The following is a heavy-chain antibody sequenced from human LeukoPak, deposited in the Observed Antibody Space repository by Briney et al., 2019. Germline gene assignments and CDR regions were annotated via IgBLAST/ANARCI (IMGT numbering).Heavy chain of an antibody. D-gene: IGHD2-15*01. J-gene: IGHJ4*02. CDR1: GGTFSSYA. CDR2: IIPIFGTA. CDR3: ARDIGGLIGAANDY. Sequence: GASVKVSYKASGGTFSSYAISWVRQAPGQGLEWMGGIIPIFGTANYAQKFQGRVTITADESTSTAYMELSSLRSEDTAVYYCARDIGGLIGAANDYWGQGTLVTVSS. V-gene: IGHV1-69*13.